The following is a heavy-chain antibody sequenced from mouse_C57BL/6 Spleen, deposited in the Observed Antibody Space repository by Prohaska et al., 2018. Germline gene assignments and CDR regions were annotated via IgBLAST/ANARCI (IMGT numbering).Heavy chain of an antibody. CDR1: GYTFTTYG. D-gene: IGHD3-2*02. CDR2: INTYSGVP. Sequence: GYTFTTYGMSWVKQAPGKGLKWMGWINTYSGVPTYADDFKGRFAFSLETSASTAYLQINNLKNEDTATYFCARRETAQAWGQGTLVTVSA. V-gene: IGHV9-3*01. CDR3: ARRETAQA. J-gene: IGHJ3*01.